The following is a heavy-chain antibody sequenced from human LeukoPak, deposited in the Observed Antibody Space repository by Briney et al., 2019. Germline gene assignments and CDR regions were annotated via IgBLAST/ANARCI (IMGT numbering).Heavy chain of an antibody. V-gene: IGHV1-2*02. D-gene: IGHD2-2*01. CDR1: GYTFTDYY. J-gene: IGHJ4*02. Sequence: ASVKVSCKASGYTFTDYYMHWVRQAPGQGFEWMLWINPNDGDTNYAQKFQGRVTMTRDTSISTAHMEVSRLRFDDTAVYYCARANFLYCSSTTCLFDYWGQGTLVTVSS. CDR3: ARANFLYCSSTTCLFDY. CDR2: INPNDGDT.